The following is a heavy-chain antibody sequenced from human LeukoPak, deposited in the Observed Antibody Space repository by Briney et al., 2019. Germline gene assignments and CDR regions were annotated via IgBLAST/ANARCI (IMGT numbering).Heavy chain of an antibody. J-gene: IGHJ3*02. CDR2: INSDGSGT. CDR1: GFTFSSYW. V-gene: IGHV3-74*01. Sequence: GGSLRLSCAASGFTFSSYWMHWVRQAPGKGLVWVSRINSDGSGTNYADSVKGRFTISRDNAKNTLYLQMNSLRAEDTAVYYCARGGFYYDSSGYYAFDIWGQGTMVTVSS. D-gene: IGHD3-22*01. CDR3: ARGGFYYDSSGYYAFDI.